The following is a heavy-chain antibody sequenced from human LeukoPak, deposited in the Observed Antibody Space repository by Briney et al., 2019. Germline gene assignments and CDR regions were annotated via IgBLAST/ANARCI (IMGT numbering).Heavy chain of an antibody. V-gene: IGHV4-59*01. D-gene: IGHD2-2*03. Sequence: SETLSLTCTVSGGSISSYYWSWIRQPPGKGLEWIGYIYYSGSTNYNPSLESRVTISVDTSKNQFSLKLSSVTAADTAVYYCARDRGPGYCSSTSCYGDAFDIWGQGTMVTVSS. CDR2: IYYSGST. J-gene: IGHJ3*02. CDR3: ARDRGPGYCSSTSCYGDAFDI. CDR1: GGSISSYY.